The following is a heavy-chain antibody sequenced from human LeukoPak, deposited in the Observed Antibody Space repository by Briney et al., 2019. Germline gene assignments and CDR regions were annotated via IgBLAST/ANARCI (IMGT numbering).Heavy chain of an antibody. CDR1: GFTFSSYG. CDR3: AKEPKKPIITSGSGGSYYYYMDV. CDR2: IRYDGSNK. J-gene: IGHJ6*03. Sequence: GGSLRLSCAASGFTFSSYGMHWVRQAPGKGLEWVAFIRYDGSNKYYADSAKGRFTISRDNSKNTLYLQMNSLRAEDTAVYYCAKEPKKPIITSGSGGSYYYYMDVWGKGTTVTISS. D-gene: IGHD3-10*01. V-gene: IGHV3-30*02.